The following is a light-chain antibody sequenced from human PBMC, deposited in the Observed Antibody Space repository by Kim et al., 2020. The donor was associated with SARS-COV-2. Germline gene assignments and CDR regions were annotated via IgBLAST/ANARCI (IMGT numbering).Light chain of an antibody. J-gene: IGKJ2*01. CDR2: WAS. Sequence: ATIKCKSRQSVLYSSNNKNYVAWYQQKPEQPPKLLIYWASTRESGVPDRFSGSGSGTDFTLTISSLQAEDVAVYYCQQYYSTLMYTFGQGTKLEI. CDR3: QQYYSTLMYT. CDR1: QSVLYSSNNKNY. V-gene: IGKV4-1*01.